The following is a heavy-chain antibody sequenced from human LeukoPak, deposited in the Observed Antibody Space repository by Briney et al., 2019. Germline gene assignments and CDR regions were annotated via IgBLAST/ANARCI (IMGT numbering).Heavy chain of an antibody. Sequence: GGSLRLSCEVSGFTFSEYAMHWVRQAPGKGLEWVSGINWNSGRIDHADSVKGRFTISRDNANNFLYLQMNSLRAEDTALYFCAKDILPGHSSGWYYFDYWGQGTLVTVSS. CDR1: GFTFSEYA. CDR3: AKDILPGHSSGWYYFDY. D-gene: IGHD6-19*01. V-gene: IGHV3-9*01. J-gene: IGHJ4*02. CDR2: INWNSGRI.